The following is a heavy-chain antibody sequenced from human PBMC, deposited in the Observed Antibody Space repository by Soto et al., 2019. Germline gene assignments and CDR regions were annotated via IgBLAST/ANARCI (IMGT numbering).Heavy chain of an antibody. V-gene: IGHV3-15*07. D-gene: IGHD6-19*01. Sequence: GGSLRLSCAASGFTFSNAWINWVRQAPGKGLEWVGRIKSKTDGGTTDFAAPVKGRFAISRDDSKNMVYLQMNSLKTEDTAVYYCTTDKQWMVRRYYFDYWGQGTLVTVSS. CDR3: TTDKQWMVRRYYFDY. CDR2: IKSKTDGGTT. CDR1: GFTFSNAW. J-gene: IGHJ4*02.